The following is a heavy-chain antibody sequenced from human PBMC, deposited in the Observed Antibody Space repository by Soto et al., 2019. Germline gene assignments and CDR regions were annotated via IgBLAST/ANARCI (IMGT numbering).Heavy chain of an antibody. CDR2: IESDGRGT. CDR3: ARVPDY. Sequence: GGSLRLSCAASGFTFSSYGMHWVRQAPGKGLVWVSRIESDGRGTTYADSVKGRFTISRDNAKNTLYLQMNSLRAEDTAVYYCARVPDYWGQGTLVTVSS. CDR1: GFTFSSYG. V-gene: IGHV3-74*03. J-gene: IGHJ4*02.